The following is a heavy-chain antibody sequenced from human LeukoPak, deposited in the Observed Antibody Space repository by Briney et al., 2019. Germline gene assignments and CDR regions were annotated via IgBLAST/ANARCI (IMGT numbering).Heavy chain of an antibody. V-gene: IGHV3-30*18. CDR3: AKVGETGTSSVGAFDI. CDR1: GFTFSSYG. Sequence: GGPLRLSCAASGFTFSSYGMHWVRQAPGKGLEWVAVISYDGSNKYYADSVKGRFTISRDNSKNTLYLQMNSLRAEDTAVYYCAKVGETGTSSVGAFDIWGQGTMVTVSS. CDR2: ISYDGSNK. J-gene: IGHJ3*02. D-gene: IGHD1-7*01.